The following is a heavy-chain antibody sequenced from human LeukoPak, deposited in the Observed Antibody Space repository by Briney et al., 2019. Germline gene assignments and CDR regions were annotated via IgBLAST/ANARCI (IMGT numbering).Heavy chain of an antibody. D-gene: IGHD6-13*01. J-gene: IGHJ5*02. CDR2: IYYSKNT. Sequence: SETLSLTCTVPGGSIGSSSAYWGWIRQPPGKGLEWIGSIYYSKNTYYNPSLKSRVTISVDTSKNQFSLKLSSVTAADTAVYYCARGCSAGTPHNWFDPWGQGTLVTVSS. CDR1: GGSIGSSSAY. V-gene: IGHV4-39*07. CDR3: ARGCSAGTPHNWFDP.